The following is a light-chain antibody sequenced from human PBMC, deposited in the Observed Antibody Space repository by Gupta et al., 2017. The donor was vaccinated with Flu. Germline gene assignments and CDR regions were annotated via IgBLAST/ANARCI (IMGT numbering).Light chain of an antibody. V-gene: IGKV1-5*03. CDR3: QQYNSYVT. J-gene: IGKJ1*01. CDR2: KAS. CDR1: QSINTW. Sequence: DIQMTQSPSTLSASVGDRVTITCRASQSINTWLAWYQQKPGKAPKALIYKASSLESGVPSRFSGSGSGTEFTLTISSLQPDDFATYYCQQYNSYVTFGQGTKVEIK.